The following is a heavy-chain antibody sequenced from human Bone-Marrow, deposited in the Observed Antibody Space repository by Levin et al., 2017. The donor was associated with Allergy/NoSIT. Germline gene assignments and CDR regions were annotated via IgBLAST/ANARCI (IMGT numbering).Heavy chain of an antibody. CDR1: GFTFGNYG. J-gene: IGHJ4*02. CDR3: ARDRLWPTDTFDC. CDR2: IYSSGTST. Sequence: QSGGSLRLSCAGSGFTFGNYGMSWVRLAPGRGLEWISAIYSSGTSTYYAGSVRGRFTISRDNSANTLYLQMNGLRAEDTAVYYCARDRLWPTDTFDCWGQGTLVTVSS. D-gene: IGHD4/OR15-4a*01. V-gene: IGHV3-23*01.